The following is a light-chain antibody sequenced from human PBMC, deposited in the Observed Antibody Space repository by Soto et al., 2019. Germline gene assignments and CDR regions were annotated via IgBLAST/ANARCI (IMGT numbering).Light chain of an antibody. J-gene: IGLJ1*01. V-gene: IGLV2-23*01. CDR3: CSDEGYV. CDR2: EGS. CDR1: SSDVGSYNL. Sequence: QSVLTQPASVSGSPGQSITISCTGTSSDVGSYNLVSWYQQHPGKAPKLMIYEGSKRPSGVSNRFSGSKSGNTASLTISGLQAEDEADYYCCSDEGYVFGTGTRSPS.